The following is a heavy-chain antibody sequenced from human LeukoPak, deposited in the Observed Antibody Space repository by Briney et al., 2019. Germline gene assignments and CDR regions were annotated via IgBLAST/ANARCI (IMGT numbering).Heavy chain of an antibody. CDR2: IYHSGST. V-gene: IGHV4-4*02. J-gene: IGHJ4*02. CDR3: ARASLASTVTTGGFDY. Sequence: SGTLSLTCAVSGGSISSSNWWSWVRQPPGKGLEWIGEIYHSGSTNYNPSLKSRVTISVDKSKNQFSLKLSSVTAADTAVYYCARASLASTVTTGGFDYWGQGTLVTVSS. D-gene: IGHD4-17*01. CDR1: GGSISSSNW.